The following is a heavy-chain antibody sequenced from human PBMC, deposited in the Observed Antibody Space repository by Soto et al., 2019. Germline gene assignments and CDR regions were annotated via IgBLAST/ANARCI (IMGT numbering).Heavy chain of an antibody. V-gene: IGHV4-34*01. CDR3: AGLRGFYYYIDV. CDR2: INDSGTA. D-gene: IGHD3-10*01. J-gene: IGHJ6*03. Sequence: QVQLQQWGAGLLKPSETLSLTCAVHGASSGTYYWTWIRQPPGKGLEWIGEINDSGTANHSPSLNSRVIISVDTSKNQFSLRLTSVTAADTAVYYCAGLRGFYYYIDVWGKGTTVTVSS. CDR1: GASSGTYY.